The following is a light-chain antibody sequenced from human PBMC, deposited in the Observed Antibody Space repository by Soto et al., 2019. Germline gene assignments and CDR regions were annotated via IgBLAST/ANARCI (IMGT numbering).Light chain of an antibody. Sequence: DIVMTQSPDSLAVSLGERATINCKSSQSIFYSSNNKNCLAWYQQKPGQPPELXLYWASTRESGVPDRFSGSGSGTDFTLTISSLQAEDVAVYYCQQYYSTPRTFGQGTKVDIK. J-gene: IGKJ1*01. CDR3: QQYYSTPRT. CDR1: QSIFYSSNNKNC. CDR2: WAS. V-gene: IGKV4-1*01.